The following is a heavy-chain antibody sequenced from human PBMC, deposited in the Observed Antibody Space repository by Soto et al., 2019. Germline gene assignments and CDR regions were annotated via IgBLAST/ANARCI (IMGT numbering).Heavy chain of an antibody. CDR3: ARDSSSSIQYYYYGMDV. J-gene: IGHJ6*02. CDR1: GGTFSSYA. Sequence: QVQLVQSGAEVKKPGSSVKVSCKASGGTFSSYAISWVRQAPGQGLEWMGGIIPIFGTANYAQKFQGRVTITANKSTSTAYMELSSLRSEDTAVYYCARDSSSSIQYYYYGMDVWGQGTTVTVSS. CDR2: IIPIFGTA. V-gene: IGHV1-69*06. D-gene: IGHD6-13*01.